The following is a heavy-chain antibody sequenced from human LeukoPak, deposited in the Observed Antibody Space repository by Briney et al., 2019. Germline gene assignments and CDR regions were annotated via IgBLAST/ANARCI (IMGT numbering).Heavy chain of an antibody. CDR3: TTDLGITMIRGVIVF. D-gene: IGHD3-10*01. CDR1: GFTFTNAW. Sequence: GGSLRLSCAASGFTFTNAWMSWVRQAPGKGLEWVGRIKSKGDGETTDYAAPVRGRFTMSRDDSTATLYLQMNSLKTEDTAVYFCTTDLGITMIRGVIVFWGQGTLVTVSS. CDR2: IKSKGDGETT. J-gene: IGHJ4*02. V-gene: IGHV3-15*01.